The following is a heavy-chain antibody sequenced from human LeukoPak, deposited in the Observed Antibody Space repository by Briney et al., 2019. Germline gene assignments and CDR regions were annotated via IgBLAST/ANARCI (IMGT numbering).Heavy chain of an antibody. CDR3: ARESSSPSSGDFDY. D-gene: IGHD6-6*01. V-gene: IGHV1-2*02. CDR2: INPNSGGT. Sequence: GASVKVSCKASGYTFTGYYMHWVRQAPGQGLEWMGWINPNSGGTNYAQKFQGRVTMTRDTSISTAYMELSRLRSDDTAVYYCARESSSPSSGDFDYWGQGTLVTVSS. CDR1: GYTFTGYY. J-gene: IGHJ4*02.